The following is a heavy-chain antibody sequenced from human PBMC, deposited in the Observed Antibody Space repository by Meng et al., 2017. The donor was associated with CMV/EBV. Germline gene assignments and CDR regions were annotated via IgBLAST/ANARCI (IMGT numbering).Heavy chain of an antibody. CDR2: ISGSGGST. CDR3: AKDAHIVVVPAALYY. V-gene: IGHV3-23*01. CDR1: GFTFSSYA. Sequence: GESLKISCAASGFTFSSYAMSWVRQAPGKGLEWVSAISGSGGSTYYADSVKGRFTISRDNSKNTLYLQMNSLRAEDTAVYYCAKDAHIVVVPAALYYWDQGTLVTVSS. D-gene: IGHD2-2*01. J-gene: IGHJ4*02.